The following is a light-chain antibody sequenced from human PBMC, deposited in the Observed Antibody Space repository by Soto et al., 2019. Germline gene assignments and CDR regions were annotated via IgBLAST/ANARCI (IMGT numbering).Light chain of an antibody. CDR2: AAS. Sequence: IQLTQSPSSLSASMGDRVTITCRASQGISRSLAWYQQKPGKAPKVLIYAASTLQSGVPSRFSGSGSGTDFTLTISSLQPEDFATYYCQQRNNWPPEITFGQGTRLEIK. V-gene: IGKV1-9*01. CDR1: QGISRS. CDR3: QQRNNWPPEIT. J-gene: IGKJ5*01.